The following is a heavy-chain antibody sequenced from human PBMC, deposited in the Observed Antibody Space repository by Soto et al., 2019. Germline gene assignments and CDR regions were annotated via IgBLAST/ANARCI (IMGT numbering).Heavy chain of an antibody. CDR1: GGTFSSYT. V-gene: IGHV1-69*06. D-gene: IGHD3-3*01. Sequence: QVQLVQSGAEVKKPGSSVKVSCKASGGTFSSYTISWLRQAPGQGLEWIGGVIPIFEKANYTQKLQGRVTITADKTSSTTYIEVSTLRVVDTAVLYCGTGGRLWESVASDCWGQGTLVTVSS. CDR3: GTGGRLWESVASDC. CDR2: VIPIFEKA. J-gene: IGHJ4*02.